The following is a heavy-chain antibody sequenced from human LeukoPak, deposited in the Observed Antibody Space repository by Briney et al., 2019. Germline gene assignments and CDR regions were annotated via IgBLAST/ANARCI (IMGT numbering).Heavy chain of an antibody. D-gene: IGHD1-14*01. CDR3: ARGERNSNYYYYMDV. V-gene: IGHV1-18*04. CDR1: GYTFTGYY. Sequence: ASVKVSCKASGYTFTGYYMHWVRQAPGQGLEWMGWVSAYNGNTNYAQKLQGRVTMTTDTSTSTAYMELRSLRSDDTAVYYCARGERNSNYYYYMDVWGKGTTVTVSS. J-gene: IGHJ6*03. CDR2: VSAYNGNT.